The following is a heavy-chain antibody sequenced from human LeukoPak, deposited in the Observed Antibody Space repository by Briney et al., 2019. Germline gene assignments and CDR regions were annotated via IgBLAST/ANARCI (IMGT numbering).Heavy chain of an antibody. J-gene: IGHJ4*02. CDR1: GFTFSSYA. CDR2: ISYDGSNK. D-gene: IGHD6-13*01. Sequence: GGSLRLFCAASGFTFSSYAMHWVRQAPGKGLEWVAVISYDGSNKYNADSVKGRFTMSRDNSKNTLYLQRNSLRAEDTAVYYCARDNDLVAAGYYFYYWGQGTLVTVSS. CDR3: ARDNDLVAAGYYFYY. V-gene: IGHV3-30*04.